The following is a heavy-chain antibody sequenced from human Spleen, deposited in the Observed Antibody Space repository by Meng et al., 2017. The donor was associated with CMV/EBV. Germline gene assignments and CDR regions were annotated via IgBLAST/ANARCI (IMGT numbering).Heavy chain of an antibody. CDR1: GFTFSDYH. D-gene: IGHD3-3*01. CDR3: ARPLWSGHFYYFEY. CDR2: INPKSGET. V-gene: IGHV1-2*02. Sequence: ASVKVSCKASGFTFSDYHIHWVRQAPGQRLEWMARINPKSGETNYAQRFQGRVTLTRDTSISAAYMDLSRLRSDDTAVYYCARPLWSGHFYYFEYWGQGTLVTVSS. J-gene: IGHJ4*02.